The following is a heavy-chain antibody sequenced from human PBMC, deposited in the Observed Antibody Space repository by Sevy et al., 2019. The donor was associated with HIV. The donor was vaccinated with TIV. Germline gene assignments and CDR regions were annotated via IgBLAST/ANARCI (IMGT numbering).Heavy chain of an antibody. CDR1: GYTFTGYY. J-gene: IGHJ6*02. CDR2: INPNSGGT. CDR3: ARWYGDYGYYYYGMDV. Sequence: ASVNVSCKASGYTFTGYYMHWVRQAPGQGLEWMGWINPNSGGTNYAQKFQGRVTMTRDTSISTAYMELSRLSCDDTAVYYCARWYGDYGYYYYGMDVWGQGTTVTVSS. V-gene: IGHV1-2*02. D-gene: IGHD4-17*01.